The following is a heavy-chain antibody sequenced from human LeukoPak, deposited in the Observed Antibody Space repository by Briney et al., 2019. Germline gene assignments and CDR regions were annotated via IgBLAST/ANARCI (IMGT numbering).Heavy chain of an antibody. Sequence: PGGSLRLSCAASGFTFSSYAMSWVRQAPGKGLEWVSAISGSGGSTYYADSVKGRFTISRDNSKNTLYLQMNSLRAGDTAVYYCARARGNVVVTASDYWGQETLVTVSS. CDR2: ISGSGGST. J-gene: IGHJ4*02. CDR1: GFTFSSYA. V-gene: IGHV3-23*01. CDR3: ARARGNVVVTASDY. D-gene: IGHD2-21*02.